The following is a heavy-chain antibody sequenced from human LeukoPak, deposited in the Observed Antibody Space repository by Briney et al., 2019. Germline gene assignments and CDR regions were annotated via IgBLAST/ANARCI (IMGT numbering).Heavy chain of an antibody. J-gene: IGHJ3*01. V-gene: IGHV3-30-3*01. Sequence: SCKASGYTFTSYYMHWVRQAPGKGLDWVAVISHNGSSDYYSPSLRGRFTISRDTSKNTLYLQMNRLRPDDTATYHCARMSASGRTNGAFDVWGRGTMVTVSS. CDR2: ISHNGSSD. CDR3: ARMSASGRTNGAFDV. D-gene: IGHD6-19*01. CDR1: GYTFTSYY.